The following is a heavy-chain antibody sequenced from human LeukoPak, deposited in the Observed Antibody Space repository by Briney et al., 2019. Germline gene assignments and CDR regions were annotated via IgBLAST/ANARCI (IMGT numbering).Heavy chain of an antibody. CDR3: TRSGGVTTVTNAYYYYGMDV. CDR2: IRSKANSYAT. CDR1: GFTFSGSA. V-gene: IGHV3-73*01. D-gene: IGHD4-17*01. J-gene: IGHJ6*02. Sequence: GGSLRLSCAASGFTFSGSAMHWVRQASGKGLEWVGRIRSKANSYATAYAASVKGRFTISRDDSKNTAYLQMNSLKTEDTAVYYCTRSGGVTTVTNAYYYYGMDVWGQGTTVTVSS.